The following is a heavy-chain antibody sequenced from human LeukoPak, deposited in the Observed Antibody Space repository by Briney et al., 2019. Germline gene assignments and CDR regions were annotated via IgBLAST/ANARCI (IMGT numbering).Heavy chain of an antibody. Sequence: GESLKISCEGSGYSFTSHWIAWVRPMPGKGLGWMGIIYPGDSDTIYNPSFQGQVTISGDKSISIAYLQWISLKASDTAIHYCARVGISASGTFDYWGQGILVTVSS. CDR3: ARVGISASGTFDY. CDR1: GYSFTSHW. J-gene: IGHJ4*02. V-gene: IGHV5-51*01. CDR2: IYPGDSDT. D-gene: IGHD6-13*01.